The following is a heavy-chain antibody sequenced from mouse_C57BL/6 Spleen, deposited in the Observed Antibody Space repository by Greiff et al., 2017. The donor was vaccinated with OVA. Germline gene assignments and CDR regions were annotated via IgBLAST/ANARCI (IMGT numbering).Heavy chain of an antibody. D-gene: IGHD2-4*01. Sequence: QVQLQQPGAELVKPGASVKLSCKASGYTFTSYWMHWVKQRPGRGLEWIGRIDTNSGGTKYTETFKSKATLTVDKPSSTAYLQLSSLTSEDSAVYYCARPYYDYAWFAYWGQGTLGTVSA. J-gene: IGHJ3*01. V-gene: IGHV1-72*01. CDR3: ARPYYDYAWFAY. CDR2: IDTNSGGT. CDR1: GYTFTSYW.